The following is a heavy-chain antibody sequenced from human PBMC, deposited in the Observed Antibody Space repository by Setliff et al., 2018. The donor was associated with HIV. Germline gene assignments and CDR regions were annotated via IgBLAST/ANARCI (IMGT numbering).Heavy chain of an antibody. Sequence: GGSLRLSCAASGFTFSSYSMNWVRQAPGKGLEWVSVINGGTTTYYADSVKGRFTMSRDNAKDSVYLQMNTLRVEDTAVYYCAREATPRHSSGWVYFDYWGQGMMVTVSS. CDR1: GFTFSSYS. V-gene: IGHV3-48*04. CDR3: AREATPRHSSGWVYFDY. CDR2: INGGTTT. J-gene: IGHJ4*02. D-gene: IGHD6-19*01.